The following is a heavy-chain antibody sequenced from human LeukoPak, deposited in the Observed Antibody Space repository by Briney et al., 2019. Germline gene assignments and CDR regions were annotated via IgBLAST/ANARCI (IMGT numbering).Heavy chain of an antibody. CDR2: ISSSSSYI. J-gene: IGHJ4*02. D-gene: IGHD6-19*01. Sequence: GGSLRLSCSASGFTFSSFAMNWVRQAPGKGLEWVSSISSSSSYIYYADSVKGRFTISRDNAKNSLYLQMNSLRAEDTAVYYCARGIAVAPDYWGQGTLVTVPS. CDR1: GFTFSSFA. CDR3: ARGIAVAPDY. V-gene: IGHV3-21*01.